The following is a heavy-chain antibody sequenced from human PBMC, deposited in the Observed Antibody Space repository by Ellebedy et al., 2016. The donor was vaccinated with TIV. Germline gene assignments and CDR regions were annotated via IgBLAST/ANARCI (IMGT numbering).Heavy chain of an antibody. V-gene: IGHV3-7*01. J-gene: IGHJ4*02. D-gene: IGHD6-19*01. CDR2: IKQDGSET. CDR1: GFTFSNYW. Sequence: GESLKISCVASGFTFSNYWMTWVRQAPGKGLEWVANIKQDGSETYYVDSVKGRFSISRDNTKNSLYLQMNSLTDEDTAVYYCARDQWLGRAYYFDSWGQGTLVTVSS. CDR3: ARDQWLGRAYYFDS.